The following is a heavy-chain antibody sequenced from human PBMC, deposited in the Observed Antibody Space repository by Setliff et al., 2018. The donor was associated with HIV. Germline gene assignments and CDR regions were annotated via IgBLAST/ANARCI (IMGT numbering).Heavy chain of an antibody. J-gene: IGHJ3*01. CDR1: GYSISSSNW. Sequence: SETLSLTCVVSGYSISSSNWWGWIRQPPGKGLEWIGYINHNELTYYNPSLKSRIIMSVDTSKKQLSLKLSSVTAVDTAVYYCARVQMAYAAFDVWGQGTMVTVSS. D-gene: IGHD4-17*01. CDR3: ARVQMAYAAFDV. CDR2: INHNELT. V-gene: IGHV4-28*03.